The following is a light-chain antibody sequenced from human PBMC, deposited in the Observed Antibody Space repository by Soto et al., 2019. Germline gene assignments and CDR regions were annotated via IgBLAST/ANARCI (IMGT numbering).Light chain of an antibody. CDR2: KAS. CDR3: QQYKSYSLT. J-gene: IGKJ4*01. Sequence: IQMTQSPSTLSASGGDSVTITCRASQGLXSGLVWFQQKPGQAPKFLXYKASSLESGVPSRLSGSGSGTEFTLTISSLQPDYFATYYCQQYKSYSLTFGGGTKVDIK. V-gene: IGKV1-5*03. CDR1: QGLXSG.